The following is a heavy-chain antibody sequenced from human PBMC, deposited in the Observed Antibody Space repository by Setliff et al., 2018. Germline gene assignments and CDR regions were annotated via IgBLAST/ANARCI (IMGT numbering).Heavy chain of an antibody. Sequence: ASVKVSCKASGYTFTSYYMHWVRQAPGQGLEWMGIINPSGGSTSYAQKFQGRVTMTRDTSTSTAYMELSSLRSEDTAVYYCARDVFPYHYEGAFDIWGQGTMVTVSS. D-gene: IGHD3-22*01. J-gene: IGHJ3*02. CDR3: ARDVFPYHYEGAFDI. CDR2: INPSGGST. CDR1: GYTFTSYY. V-gene: IGHV1-46*01.